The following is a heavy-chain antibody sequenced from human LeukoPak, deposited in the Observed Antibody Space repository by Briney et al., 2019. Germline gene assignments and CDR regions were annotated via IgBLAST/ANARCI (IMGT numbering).Heavy chain of an antibody. CDR3: AKDHYVSGRYDAFDI. J-gene: IGHJ3*02. CDR1: GFTFSSYA. CDR2: ITTSGGST. D-gene: IGHD3-10*01. V-gene: IGHV3-23*01. Sequence: PGGSLRLSCAASGFTFSSYAMSWVRQAPGEGLEWVSSITTSGGSTYYADSVKGRFTISRDNAKNTLYLQMNSLRAGDTAVYYCAKDHYVSGRYDAFDIWGQGTMVTVSS.